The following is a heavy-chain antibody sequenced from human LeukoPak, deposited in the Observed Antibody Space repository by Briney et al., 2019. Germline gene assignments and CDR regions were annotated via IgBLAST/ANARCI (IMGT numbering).Heavy chain of an antibody. J-gene: IGHJ6*03. Sequence: SETLSLTCTVSGGSISSYYWSWIRQPPGKGLEWIGYIYYSGSTNYNPSFKSRVTISVDTSKNQFSLKLSSVTAADTAVYYCARVIPSAGSYYYYMDVWGKGTTVTISS. CDR1: GGSISSYY. CDR2: IYYSGST. D-gene: IGHD6-19*01. CDR3: ARVIPSAGSYYYYMDV. V-gene: IGHV4-59*01.